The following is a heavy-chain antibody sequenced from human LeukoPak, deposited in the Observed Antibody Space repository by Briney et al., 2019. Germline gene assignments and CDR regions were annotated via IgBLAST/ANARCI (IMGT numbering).Heavy chain of an antibody. CDR3: ARESESSGWYDY. CDR2: ISGDGGST. D-gene: IGHD6-19*01. J-gene: IGHJ4*02. CDR1: GFMFHDYS. V-gene: IGHV3-43*02. Sequence: GGSLRLSCAASGFMFHDYSIHWVRQPPGKGLEWVSLISGDGGSTFYADSVKGRFTISRDNSKNSLYLQMNSLRSDDTALYYCARESESSGWYDYWGQGTVVIVSS.